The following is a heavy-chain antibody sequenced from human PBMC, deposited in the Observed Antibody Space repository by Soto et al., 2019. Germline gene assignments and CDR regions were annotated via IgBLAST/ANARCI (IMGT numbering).Heavy chain of an antibody. CDR2: IYYSGST. Sequence: SETLSLTCTVSGGSISSSGYYWGWIRQPPGKGLEWIGSIYYSGSTYYNPSLKSRVTISVDTSKNQFSLKLSSVTAADTAVYYCARVDGDIVVVVAATDNWFDPWGQGTLVTVSS. V-gene: IGHV4-39*01. D-gene: IGHD2-15*01. J-gene: IGHJ5*02. CDR1: GGSISSSGYY. CDR3: ARVDGDIVVVVAATDNWFDP.